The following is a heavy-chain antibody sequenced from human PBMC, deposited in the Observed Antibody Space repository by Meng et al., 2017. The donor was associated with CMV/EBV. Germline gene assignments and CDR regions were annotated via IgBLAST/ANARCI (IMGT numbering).Heavy chain of an antibody. CDR1: GFTFSSYA. J-gene: IGHJ4*02. V-gene: IGHV3-23*03. D-gene: IGHD1-26*01. CDR3: AKDVESEGSYYFDY. CDR2: IYSGGSST. Sequence: GESLKISCEASGFTFSSYAMSWVRQAPGKGLGWVSVIYSGGSSTYTADSVKGRFTISRDNSKNTLYLQMDSLRAEDTAVYYCAKDVESEGSYYFDYWGQGTLVTVSS.